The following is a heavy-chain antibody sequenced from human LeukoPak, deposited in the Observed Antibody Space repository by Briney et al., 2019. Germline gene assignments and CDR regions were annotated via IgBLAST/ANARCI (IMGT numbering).Heavy chain of an antibody. D-gene: IGHD6-13*01. V-gene: IGHV4-39*02. CDR1: GFTFSSYG. CDR2: IYYSGST. J-gene: IGHJ6*03. CDR3: ARARVAAAGTYFYYYYMDV. Sequence: GSLRLSCAASGFTFSSYGMHWVRQAPGKGLEWIGSIYYSGSTYYNPSLKSRVTISVDTSKKHFSLRLSSVTAADTAVYYCARARVAAAGTYFYYYYMDVWGKGTTVTVSS.